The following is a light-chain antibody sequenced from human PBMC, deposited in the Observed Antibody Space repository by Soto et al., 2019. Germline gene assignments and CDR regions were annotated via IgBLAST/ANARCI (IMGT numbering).Light chain of an antibody. V-gene: IGLV2-14*03. CDR3: SSYTSISTLE. CDR2: EVS. CDR1: SSDVGGYNS. Sequence: QSALTQPASVSGSPGQSITISCTGTSSDVGGYNSVSWYQQHPGKAPKLIIYEVSNRPSGVSNRFSGSKSGNTASLTISGLQAEDEADYYCSSYTSISTLEFGEGTKLTVL. J-gene: IGLJ2*01.